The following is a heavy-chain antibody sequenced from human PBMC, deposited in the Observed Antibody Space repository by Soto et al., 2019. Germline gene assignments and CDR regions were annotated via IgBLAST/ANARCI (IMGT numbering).Heavy chain of an antibody. Sequence: SETLSLTCTVSGGSISSSSYYWGWIRQPPGKGLEWIGSIYYSGSTYYNPSLKSRVTISVDTSKNQFSLKLSSVTAADTAVYYCATRPHLEWLLRPRGFDPWGQGTLVTVSS. V-gene: IGHV4-39*01. CDR2: IYYSGST. D-gene: IGHD3-3*01. J-gene: IGHJ5*02. CDR1: GGSISSSSYY. CDR3: ATRPHLEWLLRPRGFDP.